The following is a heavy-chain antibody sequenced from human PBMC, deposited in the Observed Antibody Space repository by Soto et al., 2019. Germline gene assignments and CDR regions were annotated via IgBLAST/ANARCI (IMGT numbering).Heavy chain of an antibody. J-gene: IGHJ4*02. D-gene: IGHD1-1*01. CDR1: GGSISTVGHY. V-gene: IGHV4-31*03. CDR2: IYHTGST. Sequence: SETLSLTCSVSGGSISTVGHYWTWIRQPPGKGLEWIGSIYHTGSTYYSKSLRSRLTMSVDTSKSQFSLRLSSVTAADTAVYYCARATGTLRSRNCDYWGQGSLVTVSS. CDR3: ARATGTLRSRNCDY.